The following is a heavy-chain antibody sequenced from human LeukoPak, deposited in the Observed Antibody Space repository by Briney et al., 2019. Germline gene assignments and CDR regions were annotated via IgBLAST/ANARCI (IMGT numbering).Heavy chain of an antibody. CDR2: ISYDGSNK. D-gene: IGHD1-26*01. V-gene: IGHV3-30*18. Sequence: GRSLRPSCAASGSTFSSYGMHWVRQAPGKGLEWVAVISYDGSNKYYADSVKGRFTISRDNSKNTLYLQMNSLRAEDTAVYYCAKSGEELAFDYWGQGTLVTVSS. J-gene: IGHJ4*02. CDR1: GSTFSSYG. CDR3: AKSGEELAFDY.